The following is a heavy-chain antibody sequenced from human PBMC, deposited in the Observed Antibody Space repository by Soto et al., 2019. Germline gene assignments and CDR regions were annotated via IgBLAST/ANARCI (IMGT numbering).Heavy chain of an antibody. J-gene: IGHJ5*02. Sequence: APVKVSCKASGYTFTSTYLTWVRQAPGRGLEWVGWISPDNGNTNYAQKLQGRVTMTTDTSTNTVYLELRSLRPDDTAVYYCTRGGGAHYRFDPWGQGTLVTVSS. D-gene: IGHD1-26*01. CDR3: TRGGGAHYRFDP. V-gene: IGHV1-18*01. CDR1: GYTFTSTY. CDR2: ISPDNGNT.